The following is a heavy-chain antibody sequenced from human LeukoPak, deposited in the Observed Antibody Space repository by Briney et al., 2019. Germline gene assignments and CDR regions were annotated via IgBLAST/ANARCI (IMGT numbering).Heavy chain of an antibody. CDR2: ISSTGDST. J-gene: IGHJ5*02. Sequence: GGSLRLSCSASGFTFSNYAMHWVRQTPGKGLEHVPTISSTGDSTYYADSMKGRFTISRDNSKDTLFLQMSSLRAEDTAVYYCVKDRGSSGWFDSWGQGTLVTVSS. V-gene: IGHV3-64D*09. CDR1: GFTFSNYA. CDR3: VKDRGSSGWFDS. D-gene: IGHD3-22*01.